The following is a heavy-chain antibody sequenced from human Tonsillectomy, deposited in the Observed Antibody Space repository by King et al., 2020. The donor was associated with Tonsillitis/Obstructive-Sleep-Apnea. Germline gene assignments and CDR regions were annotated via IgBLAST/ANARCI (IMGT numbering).Heavy chain of an antibody. CDR2: IRWDGIDT. CDR1: GFTFDNHT. Sequence: VQLVESGGVVVHPGGSLGLSCAASGFTFDNHTMYWVRQVPGKGLEWVSLIRWDGIDTDYAESVKGRFTISRDNSNNSLYLQMNSLKTEDTAFYYCSKAVSGGASHYFVAYYIDYWGQGTMVTVSS. CDR3: SKAVSGGASHYFVAYYIDY. D-gene: IGHD3-9*01. J-gene: IGHJ4*02. V-gene: IGHV3-43*01.